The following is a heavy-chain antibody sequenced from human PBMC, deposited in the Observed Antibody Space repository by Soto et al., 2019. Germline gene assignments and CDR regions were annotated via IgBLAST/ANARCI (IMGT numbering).Heavy chain of an antibody. CDR3: ASERIRSGYSHYYGTDV. CDR2: INYTGSS. Sequence: QVQLQESGPGLVKPSETLSLTCTVSGGSVSSATYYWSWTRQSPGKGLEWIGYINYTGSSNYNPSLKSRVTIAVDTSRNPFSLKLSSMTAADTAVYYCASERIRSGYSHYYGTDVWGQGTTVTVSS. CDR1: GGSVSSATYY. V-gene: IGHV4-61*01. J-gene: IGHJ6*02. D-gene: IGHD3-3*01.